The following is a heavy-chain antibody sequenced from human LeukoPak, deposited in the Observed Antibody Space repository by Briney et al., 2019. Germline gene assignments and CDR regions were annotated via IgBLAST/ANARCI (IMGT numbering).Heavy chain of an antibody. D-gene: IGHD1-1*01. Sequence: PGGPLRLSCAASGFTFSDYYMSWMRQARGKGREGGSNISSSGSTIYYADSVKGRFTISRDNAKNSLYLQMNSLRAEDTAVYYCARVVTVAWSERRPGNHYMDVWGKGTTVTVSS. CDR2: ISSSGSTI. J-gene: IGHJ6*03. CDR3: ARVVTVAWSERRPGNHYMDV. V-gene: IGHV3-11*04. CDR1: GFTFSDYY.